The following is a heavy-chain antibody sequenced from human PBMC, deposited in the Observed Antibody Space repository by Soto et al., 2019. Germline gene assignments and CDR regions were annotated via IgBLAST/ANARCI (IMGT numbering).Heavy chain of an antibody. D-gene: IGHD3-3*01. CDR3: AHRVLRTVFGLVTTTAIYFDF. CDR1: GFSLTTSGVG. CDR2: IYWDDDK. V-gene: IGHV2-5*02. Sequence: QITLNESGPTQVKPRQTLTLTCTFSGFSLTTSGVGVGWIRQSPGKAPELLALIYWDDDKRYRPSLKSRLTITKDTSKNQVVLTMADLDPADTATYYCAHRVLRTVFGLVTTTAIYFDFWGQGTPVAVSS. J-gene: IGHJ4*02.